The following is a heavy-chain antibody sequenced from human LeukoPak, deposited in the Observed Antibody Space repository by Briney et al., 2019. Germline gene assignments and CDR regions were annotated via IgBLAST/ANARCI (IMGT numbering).Heavy chain of an antibody. CDR2: IYNDGST. CDR3: ARNILFAFDI. CDR1: GLTVSSSY. D-gene: IGHD2/OR15-2a*01. Sequence: RGSLRLSCAASGLTVSSSYMSWVRQAPGKGLEWVSIIYNDGSTYYADSMKGRFTISRDNSKNTLYLQVNSLRAEDTAMYYCARNILFAFDIWGQGTMVAVSP. V-gene: IGHV3-53*01. J-gene: IGHJ3*02.